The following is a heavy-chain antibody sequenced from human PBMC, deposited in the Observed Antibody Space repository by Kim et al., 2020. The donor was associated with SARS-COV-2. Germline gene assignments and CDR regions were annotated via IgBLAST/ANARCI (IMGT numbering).Heavy chain of an antibody. J-gene: IGHJ4*02. Sequence: GGSLRLSCAASGFTFSSYAMSWVRQAPGKGLEWVSAITGGSGASTYYADSVKGRFAISRDNSKNTLYLQMNSLRAADTAVYYCAKEESSSFGKWGRGTLV. CDR1: GFTFSSYA. V-gene: IGHV3-23*01. CDR2: ITGGSGAST. CDR3: AKEESSSFGK. D-gene: IGHD3-16*01.